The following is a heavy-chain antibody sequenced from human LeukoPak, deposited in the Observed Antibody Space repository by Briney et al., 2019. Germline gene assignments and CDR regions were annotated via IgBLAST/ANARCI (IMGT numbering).Heavy chain of an antibody. CDR2: INPNSGGT. V-gene: IGHV1-2*06. CDR3: ARARKGSGWYYFDY. J-gene: IGHJ4*02. D-gene: IGHD6-19*01. CDR1: GYTFTGYY. Sequence: ASVKVSCKASGYTFTGYYMHWVRQAPGHGLEWMGRINPNSGGTNYAQKFQGRVTMNRDTSISTAYMELSRLRSDDTAVYYCARARKGSGWYYFDYWGQGTLVTVSS.